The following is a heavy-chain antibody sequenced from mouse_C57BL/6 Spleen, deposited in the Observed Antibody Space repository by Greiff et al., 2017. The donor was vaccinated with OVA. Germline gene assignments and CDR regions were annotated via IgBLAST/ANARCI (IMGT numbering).Heavy chain of an antibody. D-gene: IGHD2-4*01. CDR3: AKTDDYDGSWFAY. Sequence: QVQLKESGPGLVQPSQSLSITCTVSGFSLTSYGVHWVRQSPGKGLEWLGVIWRGGSTDYNAAFMSRLSITKDNSKSQVFFKMNSLQADDTAIYYCAKTDDYDGSWFAYWGQGTLVTVSA. CDR2: IWRGGST. V-gene: IGHV2-5*01. J-gene: IGHJ3*01. CDR1: GFSLTSYG.